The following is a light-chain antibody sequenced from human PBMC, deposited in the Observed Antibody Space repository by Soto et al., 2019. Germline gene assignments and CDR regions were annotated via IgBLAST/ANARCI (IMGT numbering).Light chain of an antibody. CDR3: CSYTTTTSRV. V-gene: IGLV2-14*03. J-gene: IGLJ1*01. CDR2: DVS. CDR1: SSDVGLYNY. Sequence: QSVLTQPASVSGSPGQSITISCTGTSSDVGLYNYVSWYQQHPGNAPKLVIYDVSIRASGVSDRFSGSKSGNTASLTFFGFQAEDEADYYCCSYTTTTSRVFGTGTRVTVL.